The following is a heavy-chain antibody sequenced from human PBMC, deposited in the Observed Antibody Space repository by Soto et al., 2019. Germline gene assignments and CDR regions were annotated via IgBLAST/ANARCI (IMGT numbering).Heavy chain of an antibody. Sequence: QLQLQESGPGLVKPSETLSLTCTVSGGSISSSRYYWGWIRQPPGKGLEWIGSIYYSGSTYYNPSLKSRVTISVDTSKNQFSLKLSSVTAADTAVYYCARRAYYYYMDVWGKGTTVTVSS. V-gene: IGHV4-39*01. CDR1: GGSISSSRYY. J-gene: IGHJ6*03. CDR3: ARRAYYYYMDV. CDR2: IYYSGST.